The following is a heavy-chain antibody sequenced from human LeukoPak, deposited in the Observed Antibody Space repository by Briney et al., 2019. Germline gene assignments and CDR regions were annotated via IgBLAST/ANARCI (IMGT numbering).Heavy chain of an antibody. CDR3: VTTWGDY. Sequence: GGSLRLSCAVSGFTFSNHWMYWVRQVPGKGLVCVSAIKTDGTITNYADSVKGRITFSRDNAKNTLYLQMNGLRAEDTVIYYFVTTWGDYWGQGTLVTVSP. CDR2: IKTDGTIT. D-gene: IGHD3-16*01. CDR1: GFTFSNHW. V-gene: IGHV3-74*01. J-gene: IGHJ4*02.